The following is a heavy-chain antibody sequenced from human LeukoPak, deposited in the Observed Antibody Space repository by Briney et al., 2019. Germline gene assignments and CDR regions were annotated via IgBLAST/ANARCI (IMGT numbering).Heavy chain of an antibody. CDR2: ISGSGGST. Sequence: GGSLRLSCAAAGFTFSNYAMTWVRQAPGRGLEWVSSISGSGGSTYYADSVKGRFTISRDNSKNTLYLQMNSLRAEDTAVYYCASGGYCSGGSCYDGWSAFDYWGQGIQVTVSS. D-gene: IGHD2-15*01. CDR3: ASGGYCSGGSCYDGWSAFDY. CDR1: GFTFSNYA. V-gene: IGHV3-23*01. J-gene: IGHJ4*02.